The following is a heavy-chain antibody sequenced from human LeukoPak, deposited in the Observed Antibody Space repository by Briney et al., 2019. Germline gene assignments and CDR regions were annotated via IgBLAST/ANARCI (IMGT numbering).Heavy chain of an antibody. V-gene: IGHV4-34*01. J-gene: IGHJ4*02. CDR1: GGSFSGYY. D-gene: IGHD3-22*01. Sequence: SETLSLTCAVHGGSFSGYYWSWIRQPPGKGLEWIGEINHSGSTNYNPSLKSRVTISVDTSKNQFSLKLSSVTAADTAVYYCARLWASDYYDSSGYRPRDYWGQGTLVTVSS. CDR3: ARLWASDYYDSSGYRPRDY. CDR2: INHSGST.